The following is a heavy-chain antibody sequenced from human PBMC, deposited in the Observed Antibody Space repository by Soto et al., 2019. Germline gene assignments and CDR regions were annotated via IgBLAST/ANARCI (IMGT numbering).Heavy chain of an antibody. J-gene: IGHJ3*02. Sequence: GESLKISCAASGFTFSSYAMSWVRQAPGKGLEWVSAISGSGGSTYYADSVKGRFTISRDNSKNTLYLQMNSLRAEDTAVYYCAKGLAGYYYDSSGYYYVTAFDIWGQGTMVTVS. CDR1: GFTFSSYA. CDR2: ISGSGGST. V-gene: IGHV3-23*01. CDR3: AKGLAGYYYDSSGYYYVTAFDI. D-gene: IGHD3-22*01.